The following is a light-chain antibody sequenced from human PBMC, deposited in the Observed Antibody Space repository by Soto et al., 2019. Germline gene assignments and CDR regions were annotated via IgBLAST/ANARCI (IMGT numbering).Light chain of an antibody. CDR1: SSDVGSYNL. CDR2: EGS. CDR3: CSYAGSSTLV. Sequence: QSFLTQPASVSGSPGQSITISCTGTSSDVGSYNLVSWYQQHPGKAPKLMIYEGSKRPSGVSNRFSGSKSGNTASLTISGLQAEDEADYYCCSYAGSSTLVFGGGTKLTV. J-gene: IGLJ2*01. V-gene: IGLV2-23*01.